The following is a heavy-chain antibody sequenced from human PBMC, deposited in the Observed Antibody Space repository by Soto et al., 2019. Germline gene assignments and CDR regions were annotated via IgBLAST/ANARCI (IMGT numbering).Heavy chain of an antibody. J-gene: IGHJ4*02. CDR1: GFTFKDYY. Sequence: VGSLRLSCAASGFTFKDYYMSWIRQAPGRGLEWIAYISSRDRAMYADSVQGRFIISRDNANSSLFLQMNSLRAEDTAVYYCARDLELRVAGTGDFDYWGQGTLVTVSS. D-gene: IGHD6-19*01. V-gene: IGHV3-11*04. CDR3: ARDLELRVAGTGDFDY. CDR2: ISSRDRA.